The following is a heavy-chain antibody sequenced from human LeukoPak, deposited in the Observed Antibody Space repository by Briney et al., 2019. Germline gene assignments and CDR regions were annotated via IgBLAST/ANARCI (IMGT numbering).Heavy chain of an antibody. CDR3: ARALVGAMPTIDY. Sequence: SETLSLTCTVSGYSISSGYYWGWIRQPPGKGLEWIGSIYHSGSTYYNPSLKSRVTISVDTSKNQFSLKLSSVTAADTAVYYCARALVGAMPTIDYWGQGTLVTVSS. CDR1: GYSISSGYY. CDR2: IYHSGST. V-gene: IGHV4-38-2*02. J-gene: IGHJ4*02. D-gene: IGHD1-26*01.